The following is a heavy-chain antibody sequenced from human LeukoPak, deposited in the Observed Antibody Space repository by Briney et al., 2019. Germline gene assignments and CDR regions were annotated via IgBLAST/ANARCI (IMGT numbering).Heavy chain of an antibody. J-gene: IGHJ4*02. CDR1: GGSISSYY. CDR2: IYYSGST. CDR3: AREHSYYDSSGYYYGSGYFDY. Sequence: KPSETLSLTCTVSGGSISSYYWSWIRQPPGKGLEWIGYIYYSGSTNYNPSLKSRVIISVDTSKNQFSLKLSSVTAADTAVYSCAREHSYYDSSGYYYGSGYFDYWGQGTLVTVSS. V-gene: IGHV4-59*01. D-gene: IGHD3-22*01.